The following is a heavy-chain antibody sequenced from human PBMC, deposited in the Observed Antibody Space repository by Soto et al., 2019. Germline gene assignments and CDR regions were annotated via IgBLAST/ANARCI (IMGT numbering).Heavy chain of an antibody. CDR2: IYYSGST. D-gene: IGHD3-10*01. CDR1: GDRVYIGVYD. Sequence: LVIARTVCGDRVYIGVYDGSWIQKPQGKGLEWIVYIYYSGSTNYNPSLKSRVTISVDTSKNQFSLKLSSVTAADTAVYYCARGAGYYGSGSYYNYYYYYGMDVWGQGTTVT. J-gene: IGHJ6*02. V-gene: IGHV4-61*08. CDR3: ARGAGYYGSGSYYNYYYYYGMDV.